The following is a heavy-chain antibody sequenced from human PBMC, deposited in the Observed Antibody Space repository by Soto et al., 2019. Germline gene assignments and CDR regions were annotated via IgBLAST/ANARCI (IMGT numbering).Heavy chain of an antibody. J-gene: IGHJ4*02. CDR2: IYYSGST. Sequence: PSETLSLTCTVSGGSISSSSYYWGWIRQPPGKGLEWIGSIYYSGSTYYNPSLKSRVTISVDTSKNQFSLKLSSVTAADTAVYYCARRRRMTNGFDYWGQGTLVTVSS. V-gene: IGHV4-39*01. D-gene: IGHD2-8*01. CDR3: ARRRRMTNGFDY. CDR1: GGSISSSSYY.